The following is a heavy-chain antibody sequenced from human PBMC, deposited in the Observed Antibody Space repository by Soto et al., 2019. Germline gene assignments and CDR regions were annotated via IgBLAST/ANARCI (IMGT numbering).Heavy chain of an antibody. J-gene: IGHJ4*02. CDR1: GGSISSGGYS. D-gene: IGHD2-2*01. V-gene: IGHV4-30-2*01. CDR3: ARGWSTQPAPIAY. Sequence: SETLSLTCAVSGGSISSGGYSWSWIRQPPGKGLEWIGYIYHSGSTYYNPSLKSRVTISVDRSKNQFSLKLSSVTAADTAVYYCARGWSTQPAPIAYWGQGTLVTVSS. CDR2: IYHSGST.